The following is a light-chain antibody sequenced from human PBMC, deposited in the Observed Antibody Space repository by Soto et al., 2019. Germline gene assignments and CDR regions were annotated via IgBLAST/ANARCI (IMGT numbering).Light chain of an antibody. V-gene: IGLV2-11*01. J-gene: IGLJ1*01. CDR1: SSDFGGYNY. Sequence: QSALTQPRSVSGSPGQSVTISCTGSSSDFGGYNYVSWYQQQPGKAPKLLIYDVTIRTSGVSARFSGSKSGNTASLTISGLQAEDDADYFCCSYEGTYTSFVFGTGTKSPS. CDR3: CSYEGTYTSFV. CDR2: DVT.